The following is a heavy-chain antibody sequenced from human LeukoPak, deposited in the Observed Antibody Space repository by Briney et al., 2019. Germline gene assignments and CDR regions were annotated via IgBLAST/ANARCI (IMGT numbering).Heavy chain of an antibody. J-gene: IGHJ4*02. Sequence: SETLSLTCIVSGTSMSGYYWTWIPQPPGKGLECIVHTFSSGATTYNPSLKSRVTISVDTSRSQFSLNLSSVTAADTAVYSCARRSRDGYFLDSWGQGILVTVSS. V-gene: IGHV4-4*09. CDR2: TFSSGAT. D-gene: IGHD5-24*01. CDR1: GTSMSGYY. CDR3: ARRSRDGYFLDS.